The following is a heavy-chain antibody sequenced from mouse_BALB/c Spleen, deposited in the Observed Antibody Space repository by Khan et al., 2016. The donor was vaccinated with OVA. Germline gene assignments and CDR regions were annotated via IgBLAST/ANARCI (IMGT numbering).Heavy chain of an antibody. D-gene: IGHD2-2*01. CDR2: IDPFSGGT. V-gene: IGHV1S135*01. CDR1: GYPFTSYY. Sequence: IQLVQSGPELMKPGASVKISCKASGYPFTSYYIHWVMQSHGKSLEWIGYIDPFSGGTTYNQKFEGKATLTVDKSSSTAYIHLSNLTSEDSAVHYCSRHGHVAWLTYWGQGTLVTVSA. J-gene: IGHJ3*01. CDR3: SRHGHVAWLTY.